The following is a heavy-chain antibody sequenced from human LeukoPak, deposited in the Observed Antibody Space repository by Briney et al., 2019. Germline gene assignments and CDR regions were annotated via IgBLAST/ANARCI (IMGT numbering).Heavy chain of an antibody. CDR3: ARDASSIAARLTFYYFDY. CDR2: ISYDGSNK. D-gene: IGHD6-6*01. Sequence: HPGGSLRLSCAASGFTFSSYAMHWVRQAPGKGLEWVAVISYDGSNKYYADSMKGRFTISRDNSKNTLYLQMNSLRAEDTAVYYCARDASSIAARLTFYYFDYWGQGTLVTVSS. J-gene: IGHJ4*02. V-gene: IGHV3-30-3*01. CDR1: GFTFSSYA.